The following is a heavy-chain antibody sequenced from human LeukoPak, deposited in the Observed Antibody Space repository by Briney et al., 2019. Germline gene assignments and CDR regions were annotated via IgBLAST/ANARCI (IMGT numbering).Heavy chain of an antibody. V-gene: IGHV3-48*01. J-gene: IGHJ6*03. D-gene: IGHD3-16*01. CDR3: ARDRGAVGGLLSYHFYYMDV. CDR1: GFNFNTHG. Sequence: GGSLRLSCEASGFNFNTHGMNWVRQAPGRGLEWISYITTGSSTIKYADSVKGRFTISRDNTKSSLYLQMNSLRAEDTAVYYCARDRGAVGGLLSYHFYYMDVWGKGTPVTVS. CDR2: ITTGSSTI.